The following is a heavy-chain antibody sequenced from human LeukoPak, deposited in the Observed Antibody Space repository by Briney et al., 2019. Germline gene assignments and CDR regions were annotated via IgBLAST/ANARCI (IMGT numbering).Heavy chain of an antibody. D-gene: IGHD5-18*01. J-gene: IGHJ4*02. Sequence: PSQSLSLTCTVSGGSISSGGYYWSWIRQHPGKGLEWIGYIYYSGGTYYNPSLKSRVIISIDTSKNQFSLKLSSMAAADTAVYYCATNNYGPSRFDYWGQGTLVTVSS. V-gene: IGHV4-30-4*08. CDR3: ATNNYGPSRFDY. CDR1: GGSISSGGYY. CDR2: IYYSGGT.